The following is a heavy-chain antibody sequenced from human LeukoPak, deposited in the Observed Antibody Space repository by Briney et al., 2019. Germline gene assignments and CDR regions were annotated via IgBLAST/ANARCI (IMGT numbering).Heavy chain of an antibody. CDR1: GFSFSSYE. D-gene: IGHD5-12*01. Sequence: GGSLRLSCAASGFSFSSYEMNWVRQAPGKGLEWVSYISSSGSTKYYADSVKGRFTISRDNAKNSLYLQMNSLRAEDTAVYYCASQDRGGYDGPVDYWGQGTLVTVSS. V-gene: IGHV3-48*03. J-gene: IGHJ4*02. CDR3: ASQDRGGYDGPVDY. CDR2: ISSSGSTK.